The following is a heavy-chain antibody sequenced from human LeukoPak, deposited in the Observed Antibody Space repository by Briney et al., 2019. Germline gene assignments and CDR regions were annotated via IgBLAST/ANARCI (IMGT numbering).Heavy chain of an antibody. CDR3: ARDPSIAVAGGLDY. CDR2: ISYDGSNK. J-gene: IGHJ4*02. CDR1: GFTFSSYA. V-gene: IGHV3-30-3*01. Sequence: GGPVRLSCAASGFTFSSYAMHWVRQAPGKGLEWVAVISYDGSNKYYADSVKGRYTISRDNSKNTLYLQMNSLRAEDTAVYYCARDPSIAVAGGLDYWGQGNPVSLSS. D-gene: IGHD6-19*01.